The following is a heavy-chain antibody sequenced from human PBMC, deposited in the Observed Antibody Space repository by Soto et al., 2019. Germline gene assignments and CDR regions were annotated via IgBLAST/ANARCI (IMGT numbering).Heavy chain of an antibody. V-gene: IGHV6-1*01. J-gene: IGHJ4*02. D-gene: IGHD5-18*01. CDR3: AKHVDTAMAFDY. Sequence: QVQLQQSGPGLVKPSQTLSLTCAISGDSVSSNSAAWNWIRQSPSRGLEWLGRTYYRSKWYNDYTVSVKSQITITPDTSKNPFSLQLNSVTPEDTAVYYCAKHVDTAMAFDYWGQGTLVTVSS. CDR1: GDSVSSNSAA. CDR2: TYYRSKWYN.